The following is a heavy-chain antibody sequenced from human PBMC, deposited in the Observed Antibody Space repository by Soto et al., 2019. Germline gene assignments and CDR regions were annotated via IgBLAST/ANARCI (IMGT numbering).Heavy chain of an antibody. CDR2: VSSTGST. Sequence: HVQLQESGPGLVKPSETLSLTCTVSGASITQYYWNWIRQSPGKGLEWIVSVSSTGSTVYNPSLTSRVTVXLDTSKXXXXXXXXXXXXXXXXXXXXXXXXXSPXXNHEFDFWGQGTLVTVSS. V-gene: IGHV4-4*08. CDR3: XXXXXSPXXNHEFDF. CDR1: GASITQYY. J-gene: IGHJ4*02.